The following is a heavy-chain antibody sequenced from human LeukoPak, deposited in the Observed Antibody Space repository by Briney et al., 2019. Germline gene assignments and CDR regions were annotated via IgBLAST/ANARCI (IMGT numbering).Heavy chain of an antibody. D-gene: IGHD3-10*01. CDR1: GFTFSSDS. Sequence: GGSLRLSCAASGFTFSSDSMNWVRQAPGKGLEWVSSISGSSSYIYYADSVKGRFTISRDNAKNSLYLQMNSLRAEDTAVYYCARYYYGSGSGGGPYYMDVWGKGTTVTVSS. V-gene: IGHV3-21*01. CDR3: ARYYYGSGSGGGPYYMDV. J-gene: IGHJ6*03. CDR2: ISGSSSYI.